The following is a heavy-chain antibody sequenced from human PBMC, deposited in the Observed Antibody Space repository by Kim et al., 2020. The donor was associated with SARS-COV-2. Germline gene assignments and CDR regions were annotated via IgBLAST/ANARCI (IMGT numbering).Heavy chain of an antibody. CDR1: GFTFSSYA. V-gene: IGHV3-23*01. Sequence: GGSLRLSCAASGFTFSSYAMAWVRQAPGQGPEWVPGFTKNTVSIYYADSAKGRFTVSRDNFKSKVYLQMNSLRGDDTAVYYCAKRVGDTFRAGSYDLWGPGTMVTVS. CDR3: AKRVGDTFRAGSYDL. CDR2: FTKNTVSI. D-gene: IGHD1-26*01. J-gene: IGHJ3*01.